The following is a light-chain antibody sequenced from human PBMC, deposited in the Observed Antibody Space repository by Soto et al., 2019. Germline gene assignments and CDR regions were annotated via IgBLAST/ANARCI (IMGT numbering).Light chain of an antibody. CDR1: QSINSW. Sequence: DIQMTQSPSTLSASVGDRVTITCRASQSINSWLAWYQQKPGKAPKVLIYKASSLQSGVPSRFSGSGSGTEFTLTISSLQPDDFANYYCQQYNNYLTFGQGTKVEIK. J-gene: IGKJ1*01. CDR2: KAS. V-gene: IGKV1-5*03. CDR3: QQYNNYLT.